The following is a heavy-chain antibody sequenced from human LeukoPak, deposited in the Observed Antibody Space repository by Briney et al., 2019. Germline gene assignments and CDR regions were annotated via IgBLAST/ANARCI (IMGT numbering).Heavy chain of an antibody. D-gene: IGHD2-15*01. CDR1: GGSISGYY. J-gene: IGHJ4*02. CDR3: ARGAAATRDY. V-gene: IGHV4-59*01. Sequence: PSETLSLTCTVSGGSISGYYWSWIRQPPGKGLEWIGYIHYSGSTDYNPSLQSRVTISVDTSKNQFSLKLTSVTAADTAVYYCARGAAATRDYWGQGILVTVSS. CDR2: IHYSGST.